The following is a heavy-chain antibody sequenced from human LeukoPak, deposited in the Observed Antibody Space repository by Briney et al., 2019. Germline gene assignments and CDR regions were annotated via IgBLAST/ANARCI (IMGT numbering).Heavy chain of an antibody. Sequence: SETLSLTCIVSGGSISSYYWFWIRQPPGKGLQWIGYIYYRGNTNYNPSLKSRVPISVDTSKDQSSLTLTSVTAADTAVYYCARDDSSIDYWGQGTLVTVSS. CDR3: ARDDSSIDY. D-gene: IGHD2-2*01. J-gene: IGHJ4*02. V-gene: IGHV4-59*01. CDR1: GGSISSYY. CDR2: IYYRGNT.